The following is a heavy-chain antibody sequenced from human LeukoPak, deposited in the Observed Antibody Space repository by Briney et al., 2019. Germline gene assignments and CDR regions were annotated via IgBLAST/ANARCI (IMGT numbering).Heavy chain of an antibody. Sequence: PGGSLRLSCAASGFTFDDYAMHWVRQAPGKGLEWVSGISWNSGSIGYADSVKGRFTISRDNSKNTLYLQMNSLRAEDTAVYYCAKDLECSGGSCYLDYYYYYMDVWGKGTTVTISS. D-gene: IGHD2-15*01. CDR1: GFTFDDYA. CDR2: ISWNSGSI. CDR3: AKDLECSGGSCYLDYYYYYMDV. V-gene: IGHV3-9*01. J-gene: IGHJ6*03.